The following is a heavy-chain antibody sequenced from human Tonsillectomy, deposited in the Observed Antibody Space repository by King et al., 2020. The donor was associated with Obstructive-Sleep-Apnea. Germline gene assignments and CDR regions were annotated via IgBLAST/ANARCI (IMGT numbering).Heavy chain of an antibody. CDR1: GVTFSSYS. V-gene: IGHV3-21*01. CDR3: ARQRQGSYYDLTYYGMDV. CDR2: ICSISSYI. J-gene: IGHJ6*02. Sequence: VQLVESGGGLVKPGGSLRLSPAASGVTFSSYSMNWVRQAPGKGLEWVSSICSISSYIYYADSVKGRFTISRDNAKNSLYLQMNSLRAEDTAVYYCARQRQGSYYDLTYYGMDVWGQGTTVTVSS. D-gene: IGHD3-22*01.